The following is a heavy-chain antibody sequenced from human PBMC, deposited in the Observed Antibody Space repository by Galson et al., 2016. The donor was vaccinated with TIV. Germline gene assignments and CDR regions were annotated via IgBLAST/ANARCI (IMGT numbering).Heavy chain of an antibody. CDR1: GYSISYSYC. D-gene: IGHD3-9*01. CDR2: IYNTGTT. Sequence: ETLSLTCAVSGYSISYSYCWAWIRQPPGRGLEWIGSIYNTGTTYYNPSLKSRITISQDTSKNHLSLKLTSLTAADTALYYCARQPTGFPNWFDPWGQGTLVTVSS. V-gene: IGHV4-38-2*01. J-gene: IGHJ5*02. CDR3: ARQPTGFPNWFDP.